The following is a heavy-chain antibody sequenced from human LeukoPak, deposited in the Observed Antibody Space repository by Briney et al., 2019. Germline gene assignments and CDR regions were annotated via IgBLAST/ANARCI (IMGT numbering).Heavy chain of an antibody. Sequence: RSLRPSRAASRFTLNSYGLHRGRPAPGYGPGWVAVILYDGSNKYYVDSVKGRFTISRDNSKNTLYLQMNSLRAEDTAVYYCARDQNEGYGDYFYYFDYWGQGTLVTVSS. J-gene: IGHJ4*02. CDR3: ARDQNEGYGDYFYYFDY. CDR1: RFTLNSYG. V-gene: IGHV3-33*01. CDR2: ILYDGSNK. D-gene: IGHD4-17*01.